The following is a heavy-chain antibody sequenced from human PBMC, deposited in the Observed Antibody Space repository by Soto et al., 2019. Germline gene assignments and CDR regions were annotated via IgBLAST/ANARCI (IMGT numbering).Heavy chain of an antibody. Sequence: QITLKESGPTLVKPTQTLTLTCTFSGFSLPTDRVGVGWIRQPPGKALEWLAVIYWDDTKTYRPSLKSRLTITKDTSKNLGALTMTDMDPVDTATYYCAHAYGGRSLYWGQGTLVTVSS. D-gene: IGHD1-26*01. CDR1: GFSLPTDRVG. CDR2: IYWDDTK. CDR3: AHAYGGRSLY. J-gene: IGHJ4*02. V-gene: IGHV2-5*02.